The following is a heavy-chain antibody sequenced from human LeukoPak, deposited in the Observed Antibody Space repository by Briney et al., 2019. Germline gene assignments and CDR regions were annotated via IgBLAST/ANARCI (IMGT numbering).Heavy chain of an antibody. Sequence: SETLSLTCSVSGASVSTLHWNWIRQPPGKGLEWLGNIYYPGTTKYNPSLKSRVTLSMDTSKNQFSLKLTSVTAADTAVYFCTKGYYEPFDSWGQGVLVTVSS. CDR2: IYYPGTT. D-gene: IGHD3-16*01. J-gene: IGHJ4*02. CDR3: TKGYYEPFDS. V-gene: IGHV4-59*02. CDR1: GASVSTLH.